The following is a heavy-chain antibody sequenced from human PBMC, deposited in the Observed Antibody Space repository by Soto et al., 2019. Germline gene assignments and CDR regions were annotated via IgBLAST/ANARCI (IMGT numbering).Heavy chain of an antibody. D-gene: IGHD3-22*01. CDR1: ADSFSSYG. V-gene: IGHV1-69*01. Sequence: QVQLVQSGAEVKEPGSAVKVSCKAPADSFSSYGISWVRQAPGQGLEWMGGIIPIFGTPNYSVKFQGIVTINSDESTNTAYMELSSLRSEDTALYYCARVFPDGWVEPGVVRGYLDTWGRGQLVNVSA. J-gene: IGHJ4*02. CDR3: ARVFPDGWVEPGVVRGYLDT. CDR2: IIPIFGTP.